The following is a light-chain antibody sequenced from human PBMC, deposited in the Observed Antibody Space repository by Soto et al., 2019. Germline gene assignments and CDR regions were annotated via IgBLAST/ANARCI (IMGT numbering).Light chain of an antibody. Sequence: EIVMTQSPATLSVSPGERATLSCRASQSVSSNLAWYQQKSGQAPRLLIYGASTRVTGIPARFSGSGSGTDFPLTINCRQSEDVAVYYCQQYNNWLTFGGGTKVEIK. CDR2: GAS. CDR1: QSVSSN. J-gene: IGKJ4*01. V-gene: IGKV3D-15*01. CDR3: QQYNNWLT.